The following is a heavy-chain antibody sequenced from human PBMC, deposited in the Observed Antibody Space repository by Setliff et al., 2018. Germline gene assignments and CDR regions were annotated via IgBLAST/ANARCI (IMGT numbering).Heavy chain of an antibody. Sequence: GASVKVSCKASGYTITGYYMHWVRQAPGQGLEWMGRINPNSGGTNYAQKFQGRVTMTRDTSISTAYMELSRLRSDDTAVYYCASLSLDDSSGWPTFDYWGQGTLVTVSS. D-gene: IGHD6-19*01. CDR3: ASLSLDDSSGWPTFDY. CDR2: INPNSGGT. V-gene: IGHV1-2*06. CDR1: GYTITGYY. J-gene: IGHJ4*02.